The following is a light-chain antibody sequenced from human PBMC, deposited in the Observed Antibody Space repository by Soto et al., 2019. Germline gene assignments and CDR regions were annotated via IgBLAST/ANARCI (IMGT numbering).Light chain of an antibody. CDR3: QQYNGYPYT. J-gene: IGKJ5*01. CDR1: QGISRT. V-gene: IGKV1-5*03. CDR2: RAS. Sequence: DIQMTQSPSTLSASVGDRVTISCRASQGISRTLAWYQQKPGKAPNLLVYRASNLQTGVPSRFSGRGSGTEFTLTISSLRPDDFATYYCQQYNGYPYTFGQGTRLEIK.